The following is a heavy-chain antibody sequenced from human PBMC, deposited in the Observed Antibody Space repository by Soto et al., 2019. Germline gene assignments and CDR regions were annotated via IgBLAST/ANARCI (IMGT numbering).Heavy chain of an antibody. Sequence: GGSLRLSCTASGFTFSSYGMHWVRQAPGKGLEWVAVISYDGSNKYYADSAKGRFTISRDNSKNTLYLQMNSLRAEDTAVYYCAKDHYYYDSSGYYYVDYWGQGTLVTVSS. CDR1: GFTFSSYG. V-gene: IGHV3-30*18. D-gene: IGHD3-22*01. J-gene: IGHJ4*02. CDR2: ISYDGSNK. CDR3: AKDHYYYDSSGYYYVDY.